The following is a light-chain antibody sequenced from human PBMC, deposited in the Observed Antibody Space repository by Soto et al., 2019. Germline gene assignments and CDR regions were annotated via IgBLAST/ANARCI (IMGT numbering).Light chain of an antibody. Sequence: EIVLMQSPGTLSLSPGERATLSCRASQTLRRTYIAWYQQKPGQAPRVLIYGASKRATGIPDRFSGSGSGTDFSLTISRLEPEDFAGYYCHQYDNAPQTYGQWTKVEIK. CDR2: GAS. V-gene: IGKV3-20*01. CDR1: QTLRRTY. CDR3: HQYDNAPQT. J-gene: IGKJ2*01.